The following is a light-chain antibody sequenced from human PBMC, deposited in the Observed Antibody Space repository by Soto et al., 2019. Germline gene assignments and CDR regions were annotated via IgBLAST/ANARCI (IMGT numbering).Light chain of an antibody. CDR3: HQRSNWAWT. Sequence: ETVLTQSPGTLSLSPGERATLSCRASQSVSSDYLAWYQQKPGQPPRLLIYEASTRAIGIPARFSGSGSGTDFTLTISSLEPEDFAVYYCHQRSNWAWTFGQGTKVDI. CDR2: EAS. CDR1: QSVSSDY. V-gene: IGKV3D-20*02. J-gene: IGKJ1*01.